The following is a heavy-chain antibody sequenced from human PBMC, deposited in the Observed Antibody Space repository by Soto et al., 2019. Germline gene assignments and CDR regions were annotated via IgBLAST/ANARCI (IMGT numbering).Heavy chain of an antibody. CDR1: GFTFSSYS. D-gene: IGHD3-9*01. Sequence: GGSLRLSCAASGFTFSSYSMNWVRQAPGKGLEWVSSISSSSSYIYYADSVKGRFTISRDNAKNSLYLQMNSLRAEDTAVYYCARVPRTGYAAALDYWGQGTLVTVSS. CDR3: ARVPRTGYAAALDY. V-gene: IGHV3-21*01. J-gene: IGHJ4*02. CDR2: ISSSSSYI.